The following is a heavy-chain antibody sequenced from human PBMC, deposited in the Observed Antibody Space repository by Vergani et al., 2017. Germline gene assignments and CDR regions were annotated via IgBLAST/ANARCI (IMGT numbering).Heavy chain of an antibody. CDR2: ITACNGNT. J-gene: IGHJ6*02. Sequence: QVQLVQSGAEVKKPGASVRVSCKAFGYTFTSYGISWVRQASGKGLEWMGGITACNGNTTYAQKVQGRVTMPTDTSTSTASMALSSLRSDDTAVYYCARDLPQPSWSYYRYLYSLDDWGQGTTVTVSS. V-gene: IGHV1-18*01. CDR3: ARDLPQPSWSYYRYLYSLDD. CDR1: GYTFTSYG. D-gene: IGHD1-26*01.